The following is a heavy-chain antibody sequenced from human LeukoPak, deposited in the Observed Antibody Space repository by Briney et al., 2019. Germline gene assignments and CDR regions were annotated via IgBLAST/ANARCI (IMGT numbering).Heavy chain of an antibody. V-gene: IGHV3-7*01. CDR3: ARDKFGGTDY. Sequence: GGSLRLSCAASGFTFTSYAMSWVRQAPGKGLEWVANIKQDGSEKYYVDSVKGRFTISRDNAKNSVYLQMKSLRAEDTAVYYCARDKFGGTDYWGQGTLVTVSS. J-gene: IGHJ4*02. D-gene: IGHD3-16*01. CDR2: IKQDGSEK. CDR1: GFTFTSYA.